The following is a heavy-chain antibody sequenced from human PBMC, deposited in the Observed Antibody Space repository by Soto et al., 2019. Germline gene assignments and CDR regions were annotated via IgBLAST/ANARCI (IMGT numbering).Heavy chain of an antibody. CDR1: GFKFNSYA. J-gene: IGHJ3*01. V-gene: IGHV3-30*04. Sequence: PGGSLRLSCAASGFKFNSYAIHWVRQAPGKGLEWVTVISYDGRNRYYADSVKGRFTISRDNSRNTLYLQMDSLRLEDTAVYYCARGATVEAPARGDFFDVWGQGTMVTVSS. CDR3: ARGATVEAPARGDFFDV. D-gene: IGHD4-17*01. CDR2: ISYDGRNR.